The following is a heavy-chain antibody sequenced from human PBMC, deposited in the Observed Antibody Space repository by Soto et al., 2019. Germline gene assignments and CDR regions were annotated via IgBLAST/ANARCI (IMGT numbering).Heavy chain of an antibody. CDR2: IYHSGST. V-gene: IGHV4-30-4*01. CDR3: AGDRPDGARLDP. CDR1: GGSISSGDYY. Sequence: QVQLQESGPGLVKPSQTLSLTCTVSGGSISSGDYYWSWIRQPPGKGLEWIGYIYHSGSTYYNPSLQSGVTVPVYTPRDQFSLVRSSVTAAAKAVYYGAGDRPDGARLDPWVQGPLVTVSS. D-gene: IGHD6-6*01. J-gene: IGHJ5*02.